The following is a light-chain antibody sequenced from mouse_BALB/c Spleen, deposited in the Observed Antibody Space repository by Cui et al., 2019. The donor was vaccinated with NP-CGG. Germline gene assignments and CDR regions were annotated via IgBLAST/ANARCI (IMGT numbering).Light chain of an antibody. CDR2: GTN. J-gene: IGLJ1*01. CDR1: TGTVTTNNF. V-gene: IGLV1*01. Sequence: QAVLTQESALTTSPGETVTLTCRSSTGTVTTNNFANWVQEKPDHLFTGLIGGTNNRAPGVPARFSGSLIGDKTALTVTGAQTEDEAIYFCALWYSNHWVFGGGTNLTVL. CDR3: ALWYSNHWV.